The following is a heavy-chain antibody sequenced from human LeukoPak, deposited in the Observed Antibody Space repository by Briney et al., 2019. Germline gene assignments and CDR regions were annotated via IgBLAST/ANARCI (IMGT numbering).Heavy chain of an antibody. D-gene: IGHD2-2*01. J-gene: IGHJ6*02. Sequence: GGSLRLSCAATGFTFSNYAMNWVRQPPGKGLEWVSAVSGSGGYTYYVDSVRGRFTISRDNSKNTLYLQLNSLTAEDTAVYYCAKARDIVVVPAAMCALDVWGQGTTVTVSS. CDR3: AKARDIVVVPAAMCALDV. V-gene: IGHV3-23*01. CDR1: GFTFSNYA. CDR2: VSGSGGYT.